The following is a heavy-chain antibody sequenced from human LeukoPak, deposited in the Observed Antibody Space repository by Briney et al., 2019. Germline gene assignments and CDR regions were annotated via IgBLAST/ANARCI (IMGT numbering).Heavy chain of an antibody. D-gene: IGHD3-10*01. Sequence: PGGSLRLSCVGSGFTFSTYEMTWVRQSPGKGLEWVSYISSSGSTIYYADSVKGRFTISRDNARNSLYLQMNSLRAEDTAVYYCARESYYYGSGTYYKEDNWFDPWGQGTLVTVSS. V-gene: IGHV3-48*03. CDR2: ISSSGSTI. J-gene: IGHJ5*02. CDR1: GFTFSTYE. CDR3: ARESYYYGSGTYYKEDNWFDP.